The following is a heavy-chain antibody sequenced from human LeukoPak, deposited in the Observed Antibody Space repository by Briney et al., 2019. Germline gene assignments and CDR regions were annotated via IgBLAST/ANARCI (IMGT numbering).Heavy chain of an antibody. J-gene: IGHJ4*02. V-gene: IGHV4-4*09. D-gene: IGHD6-13*01. CDR3: ARHVGTLIAAAIKS. Sequence: SETLSLTCTVSGVSITSYYWSWIRQPPGKGLGWIGYIYTSGSTNYNPSLKGRVTISVDTSKNQFSLKLSSVTAADTAVYYCARHVGTLIAAAIKSWGQGTLVTVSS. CDR1: GVSITSYY. CDR2: IYTSGST.